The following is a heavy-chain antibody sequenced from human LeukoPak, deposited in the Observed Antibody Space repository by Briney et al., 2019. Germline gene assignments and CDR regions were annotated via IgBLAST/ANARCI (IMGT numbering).Heavy chain of an antibody. J-gene: IGHJ3*02. CDR1: GGTFSSYA. Sequence: GSSVKVSCKASGGTFSSYAISWVRQAPGQGLEWMGIFDPSRGTTTYAQKFQGRVTMTSDTSASTVYMELSSPGSEDTAVYYCAREASTVVAEDAFDIWGQGTMVTVSS. V-gene: IGHV1-46*01. CDR2: FDPSRGTT. CDR3: AREASTVVAEDAFDI. D-gene: IGHD2-15*01.